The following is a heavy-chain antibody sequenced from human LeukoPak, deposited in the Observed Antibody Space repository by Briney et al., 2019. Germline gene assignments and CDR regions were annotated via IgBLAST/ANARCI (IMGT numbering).Heavy chain of an antibody. J-gene: IGHJ3*02. Sequence: GGSLRLSCAASGFTFSNYWMSWVRQAPGRGLEWVANIKQDGSEKYYVDSVKGRFTVSRDNAKNSLYPQMNSLRAEDTAVYYCARGGDFYDAFDIWGQGTMVTVSS. CDR1: GFTFSNYW. D-gene: IGHD4-17*01. CDR3: ARGGDFYDAFDI. V-gene: IGHV3-7*01. CDR2: IKQDGSEK.